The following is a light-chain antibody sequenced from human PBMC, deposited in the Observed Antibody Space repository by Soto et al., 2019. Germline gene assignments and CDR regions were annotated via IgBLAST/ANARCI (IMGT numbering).Light chain of an antibody. J-gene: IGKJ2*01. Sequence: EIVLTQSPATLSLSPGERATLSCRASQSVSSYLAWSQQKTSQAPRLLIYDASNSATGIPARFSGSGSGTDFNLTISSLEPEDFAVYYYQQRNNWPPLYTFGQGTRLEIK. V-gene: IGKV3-11*01. CDR2: DAS. CDR1: QSVSSY. CDR3: QQRNNWPPLYT.